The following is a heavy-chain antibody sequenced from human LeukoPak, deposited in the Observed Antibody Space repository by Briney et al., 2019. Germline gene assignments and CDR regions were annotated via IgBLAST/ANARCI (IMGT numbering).Heavy chain of an antibody. CDR1: GFTFSSYA. Sequence: GGSLRLSCAASGFTFSSYAMSWVRQAPGKGLEWVSAISGSGGSTYYADSVKGRFTISRDNAKNSLYLQMNSLKAEDTAVYYCARDLGSGYYYYYMDVWGKGTTVTISS. J-gene: IGHJ6*03. D-gene: IGHD6-19*01. CDR3: ARDLGSGYYYYYMDV. CDR2: ISGSGGST. V-gene: IGHV3-23*01.